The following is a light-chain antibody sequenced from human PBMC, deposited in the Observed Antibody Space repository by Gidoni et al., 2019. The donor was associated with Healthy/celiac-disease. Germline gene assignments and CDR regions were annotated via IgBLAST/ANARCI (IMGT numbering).Light chain of an antibody. CDR2: GAA. V-gene: IGKV3-20*01. CDR1: PSVSSSY. CDR3: QQYGSSPSIT. Sequence: ELVLTQSPGTLSLSPGERATLSCRASPSVSSSYLAWYQQKPGQAPRLLIYGAASRATGIPDRFSGSGAGTDFTLTISRLETEDFAVYYCQQYGSSPSITFGQGTRLEIK. J-gene: IGKJ5*01.